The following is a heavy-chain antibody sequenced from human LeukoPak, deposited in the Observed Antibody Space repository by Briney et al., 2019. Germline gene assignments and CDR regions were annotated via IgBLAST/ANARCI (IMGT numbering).Heavy chain of an antibody. CDR2: IYYSGST. CDR1: GGSISSYY. D-gene: IGHD3-10*01. J-gene: IGHJ4*02. CDR3: AIRDVLLWFGELPAYYFDY. Sequence: SETLSLTCTVSGGSISSYYWSWIRQPPGKGLEWIGYIYYSGSTNYNPSLKSRVTISVDTSKNQFSLKLSSVTAADTAVYYCAIRDVLLWFGELPAYYFDYWGQGTLVTVSS. V-gene: IGHV4-59*08.